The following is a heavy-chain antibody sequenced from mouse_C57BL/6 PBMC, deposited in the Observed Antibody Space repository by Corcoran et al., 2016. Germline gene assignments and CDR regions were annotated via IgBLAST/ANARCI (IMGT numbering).Heavy chain of an antibody. CDR3: ARSDYYGSSYVWYFDV. CDR2: IFPGSGGT. CDR1: GYTFTDYY. J-gene: IGHJ1*03. V-gene: IGHV1-75*01. D-gene: IGHD1-1*01. Sequence: QVQLQQSGPELVKPGASVKISCKASGYTFTDYYINWVKQRPGQGLEWIGWIFPGSGGTYYNEKFKGKATLTVDKSSSTAYMLLSSLTSEDSAVYFCARSDYYGSSYVWYFDVWGTGTTVTVSS.